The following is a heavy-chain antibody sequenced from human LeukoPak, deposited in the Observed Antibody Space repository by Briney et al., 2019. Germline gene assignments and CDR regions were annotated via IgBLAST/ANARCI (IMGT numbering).Heavy chain of an antibody. Sequence: ASVKVSCKASGGTFSSYAISWVRQAPGQGLEWMGGIIPIFGTANCAQTFQGRVTITTDESTSTAYMELSSLRSEDTAVYYCARDGTPSGDWFDPWGQGTLVTVSS. CDR3: ARDGTPSGDWFDP. J-gene: IGHJ5*02. CDR1: GGTFSSYA. CDR2: IIPIFGTA. V-gene: IGHV1-69*05. D-gene: IGHD1/OR15-1a*01.